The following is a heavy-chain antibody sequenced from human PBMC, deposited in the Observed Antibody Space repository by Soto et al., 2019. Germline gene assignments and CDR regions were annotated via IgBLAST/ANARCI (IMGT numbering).Heavy chain of an antibody. CDR1: GFTFSSYW. V-gene: IGHV3-7*03. Sequence: GGSLRLSCAASGFTFSSYWMSWVRQAPGKGLEWVANIKQDGSEKYYMDSVKGRFTISRDNAKNSLYLQMNSLRAEDTAVYYCARGGSWPSYYYYGMDVWGQGTTVTVSS. J-gene: IGHJ6*02. CDR3: ARGGSWPSYYYYGMDV. D-gene: IGHD6-13*01. CDR2: IKQDGSEK.